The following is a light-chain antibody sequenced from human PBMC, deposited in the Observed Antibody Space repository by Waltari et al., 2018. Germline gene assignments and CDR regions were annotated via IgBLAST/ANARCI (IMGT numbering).Light chain of an antibody. CDR2: DAS. CDR3: QQRSNWPP. V-gene: IGKV3-11*01. J-gene: IGKJ4*01. Sequence: EIVLTQSPATLSLSPGERATLSCRAGQSISSYLAWYQQKPGQAPRLLIYDASNRATGIPARFSGSGSGTDFTLTSSSLEPEDFAVYYCQQRSNWPPFGGGTKVEIK. CDR1: QSISSY.